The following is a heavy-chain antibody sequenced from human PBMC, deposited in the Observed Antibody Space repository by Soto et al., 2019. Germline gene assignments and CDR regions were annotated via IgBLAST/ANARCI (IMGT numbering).Heavy chain of an antibody. D-gene: IGHD6-13*01. CDR2: IIPILGIA. J-gene: IGHJ5*02. CDR1: GGTFSSYT. V-gene: IGHV1-69*02. Sequence: ASVKVSCKASGGTFSSYTISWVRQAPGQGLEWMGRIIPILGIANYAQKFQGRVTITADKSTSTAYMELSSLRSEDTAVYYCARGAPVAQDSSSWYSDPRRPGIPNNWFDPWGQGTLVTVSS. CDR3: ARGAPVAQDSSSWYSDPRRPGIPNNWFDP.